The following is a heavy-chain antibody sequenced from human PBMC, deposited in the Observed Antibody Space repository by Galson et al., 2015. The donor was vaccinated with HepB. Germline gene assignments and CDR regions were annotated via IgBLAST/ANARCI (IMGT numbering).Heavy chain of an antibody. Sequence: SLRLSCAASGFTFSSYAMHWIRQAPGKGLEYVSAISSNGGSTYYADSVKGRFTISRDNSKNTLYLQMSSLRAEDTAVYYCVKDPGFGELFYYYYGMDVWGQGTTVTVSS. CDR3: VKDPGFGELFYYYYGMDV. V-gene: IGHV3-64D*06. CDR1: GFTFSSYA. J-gene: IGHJ6*02. D-gene: IGHD3-10*01. CDR2: ISSNGGST.